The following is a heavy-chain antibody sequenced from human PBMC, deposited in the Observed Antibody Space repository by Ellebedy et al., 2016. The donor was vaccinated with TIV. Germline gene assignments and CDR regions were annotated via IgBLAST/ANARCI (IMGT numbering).Heavy chain of an antibody. J-gene: IGHJ4*02. V-gene: IGHV3-33*01. CDR2: IWYDGSNK. CDR1: GFTFSSYG. D-gene: IGHD3-22*01. Sequence: PGGSLRLSCAASGFTFSSYGMHWVRQAPGKGLEWVAVIWYDGSNKYYADSVKGRFTISRDNSKNTLYLQMNSLRAEDTAVYYCARSHYYYDSSGYYRYWGQGTLVTVSS. CDR3: ARSHYYYDSSGYYRY.